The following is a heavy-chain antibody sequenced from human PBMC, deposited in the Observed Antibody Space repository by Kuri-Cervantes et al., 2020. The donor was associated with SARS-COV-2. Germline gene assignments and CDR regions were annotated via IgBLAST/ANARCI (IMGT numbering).Heavy chain of an antibody. CDR3: ARRHITGYLDY. J-gene: IGHJ4*02. V-gene: IGHV4-34*01. D-gene: IGHD1-14*01. CDR2: INHSGST. Sequence: GSLRLSCAVYGGSFSGYYWSWIRQPPGKGLEWIGEINHSGSTNYNPSLKGRVTISVDTSKNQFSLKLSSVTAADTAVYYCARRHITGYLDYWGQGILVTVSS. CDR1: GGSFSGYY.